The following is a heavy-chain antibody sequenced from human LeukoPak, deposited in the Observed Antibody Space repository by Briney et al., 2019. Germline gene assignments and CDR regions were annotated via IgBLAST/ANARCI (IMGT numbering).Heavy chain of an antibody. CDR1: GGSFSGYY. CDR3: ARVHSSSWKYYYYYYMDV. CDR2: INHSGST. V-gene: IGHV4-34*01. D-gene: IGHD6-13*01. J-gene: IGHJ6*03. Sequence: SETLSLTCAVYGGSFSGYYWSWIRQPPRKGLEWIGEINHSGSTNYNPSLKSRVTISVDTSKNQFSLKLSSVTAADTAVYYCARVHSSSWKYYYYYYMDVWGKGTTVTVSS.